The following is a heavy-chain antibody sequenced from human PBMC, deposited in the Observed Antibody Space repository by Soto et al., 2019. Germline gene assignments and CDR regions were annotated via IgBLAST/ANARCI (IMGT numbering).Heavy chain of an antibody. D-gene: IGHD3-9*01. CDR2: ISYDGSNK. CDR3: AAGGMRVERYFDPLPVDY. V-gene: IGHV3-30-3*01. J-gene: IGHJ4*02. Sequence: QVQLVESGGGVVQPGRSLRLCYAASRFTFSSYARHWVRQAPGKGLEWVAVISYDGSNKYYADSVKGRFTISRDNSKNTRYLQMNSLRAEDTAVYYCAAGGMRVERYFDPLPVDYWGQGTLVTVSS. CDR1: RFTFSSYA.